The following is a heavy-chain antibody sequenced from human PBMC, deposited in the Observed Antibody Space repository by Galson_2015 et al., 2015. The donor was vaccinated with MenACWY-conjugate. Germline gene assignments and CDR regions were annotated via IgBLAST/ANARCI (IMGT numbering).Heavy chain of an antibody. CDR1: GFTFRNSW. J-gene: IGHJ3*01. D-gene: IGHD6-19*01. CDR2: IKQDGSGK. CDR3: ARAKEQWLSKTFDL. V-gene: IGHV3-7*01. Sequence: SLRLSCATSGFTFRNSWMGWVRQAPGKGLEWVANIKQDGSGKYYVDSVKGRFIISRDNAKNSLFLQMDSLRAEDTALYYCARAKEQWLSKTFDLWGQGTMVTVSS.